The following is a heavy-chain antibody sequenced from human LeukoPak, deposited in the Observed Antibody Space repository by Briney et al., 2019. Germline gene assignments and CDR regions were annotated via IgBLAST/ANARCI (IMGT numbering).Heavy chain of an antibody. Sequence: GGSLRLSCAASGFTFSSYWMSWVRQAPGKGLEWVSSIYSGGTTSYADSVRGRFAISRHHSENTLFLQMDSLRTEDTAVYYCATLPIVVTSARIWGQGTSVTVSS. CDR1: GFTFSSYW. V-gene: IGHV3-53*04. CDR3: ATLPIVVTSARI. D-gene: IGHD2-15*01. CDR2: IYSGGTT. J-gene: IGHJ6*02.